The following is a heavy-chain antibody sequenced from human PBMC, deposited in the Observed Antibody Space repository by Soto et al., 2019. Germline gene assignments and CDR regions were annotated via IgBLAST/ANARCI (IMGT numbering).Heavy chain of an antibody. CDR3: TTDWRPDAFDI. CDR1: GFTFGNAW. V-gene: IGHV3-15*01. J-gene: IGHJ3*02. CDR2: IKSKTDGGTT. Sequence: PGGSLILSCAASGFTFGNAWMSWVRQAPGKGLEWVGRIKSKTDGGTTDYAAPVKGRFTISRDDSKNTLYLQMNSLKTEDTAVYYCTTDWRPDAFDIWGQGTMVTVS. D-gene: IGHD6-6*01.